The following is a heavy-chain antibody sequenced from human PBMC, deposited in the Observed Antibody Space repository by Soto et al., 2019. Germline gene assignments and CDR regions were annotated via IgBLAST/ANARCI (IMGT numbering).Heavy chain of an antibody. Sequence: QLQLQESGPGLVKPSETLSLTCTVSGGSLSSSSYYWGWIRQPPGKGLEWIGSIYYSGSTYYNPSLKSRVTISVDTSKTHFSLTLSSVTAADTAVYYCARSLSVVVVAAYDAFAIWGQGTIVPVSS. D-gene: IGHD2-15*01. CDR2: IYYSGST. CDR3: ARSLSVVVVAAYDAFAI. CDR1: GGSLSSSSYY. V-gene: IGHV4-39*01. J-gene: IGHJ3*02.